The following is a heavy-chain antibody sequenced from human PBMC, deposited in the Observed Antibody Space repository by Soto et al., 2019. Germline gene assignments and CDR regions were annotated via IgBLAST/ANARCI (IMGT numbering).Heavy chain of an antibody. CDR2: IYYSGST. Sequence: QLQLQESGPGLVKPSETLSLTCTVSGGSISSSSYYWGWIRQPPGKGLEWIGRIYYSGSTYYNPSXXXRXXISVDTSKNQFSRKLSSVTAADTAVYYCATLWGQDWGQGTLVTVSS. CDR3: ATLWGQD. V-gene: IGHV4-39*01. D-gene: IGHD3-10*01. J-gene: IGHJ4*02. CDR1: GGSISSSSYY.